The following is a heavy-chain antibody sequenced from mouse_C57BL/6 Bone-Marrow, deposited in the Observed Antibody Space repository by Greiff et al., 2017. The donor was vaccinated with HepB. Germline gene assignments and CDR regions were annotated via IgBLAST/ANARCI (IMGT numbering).Heavy chain of an antibody. CDR2: IYPGDGDT. Sequence: VKLVESGAELVKPGASVKISCKASGYAFSSYWMNWVKQRPGKGLEWIGQIYPGDGDTNYNGKFKGKATLTADKSSSTAYMQLSSLTSEDSAVYFCARTTTVPHFDYWGQGTTLTVSS. J-gene: IGHJ2*01. D-gene: IGHD1-1*01. V-gene: IGHV1-80*01. CDR3: ARTTTVPHFDY. CDR1: GYAFSSYW.